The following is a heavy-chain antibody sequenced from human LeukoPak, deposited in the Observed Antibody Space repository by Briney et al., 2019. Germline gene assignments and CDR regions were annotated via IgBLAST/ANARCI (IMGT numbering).Heavy chain of an antibody. V-gene: IGHV3-48*03. Sequence: GSLRLSCAASGFTFSSYEMNWVRQAPGKGLEWVSYISSSGSTIYYADSVKGRFTISRDNAKNSLYLQMNSLRAEDTPVYYCAELGITMIGGVWGKGTTVTISS. D-gene: IGHD3-10*02. CDR3: AELGITMIGGV. J-gene: IGHJ6*04. CDR2: ISSSGSTI. CDR1: GFTFSSYE.